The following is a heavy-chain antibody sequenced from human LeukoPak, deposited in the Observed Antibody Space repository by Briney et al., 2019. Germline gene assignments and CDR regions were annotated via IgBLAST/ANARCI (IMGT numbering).Heavy chain of an antibody. V-gene: IGHV1-2*02. J-gene: IGHJ4*02. CDR3: AREATTLPLKYCSSTSCYQGGFDY. Sequence: ASVKVSCKASGYTFTGYYMHWVRQAPGQGLEGMGWINPNSGGTNYAQKFQGRVTMTRDTSISTAYMELSRLRSDDTAVYYCAREATTLPLKYCSSTSCYQGGFDYWGQGTLVTVSS. CDR2: INPNSGGT. CDR1: GYTFTGYY. D-gene: IGHD2-2*01.